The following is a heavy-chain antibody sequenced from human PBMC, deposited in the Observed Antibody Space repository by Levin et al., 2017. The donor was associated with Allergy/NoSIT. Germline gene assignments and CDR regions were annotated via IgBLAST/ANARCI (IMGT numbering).Heavy chain of an antibody. J-gene: IGHJ3*02. CDR1: GYTFTSYG. V-gene: IGHV1-18*01. CDR3: ARDSYYYGSGIDAFDI. D-gene: IGHD3-10*01. Sequence: ASVKVSCKASGYTFTSYGISWVRQAPGQGLEWMGWISAYNGNTNYAQKLQGRVTMTTDTSTSTAYMELRSLRSDDTAVYYCARDSYYYGSGIDAFDIWGQGTMVTVSS. CDR2: ISAYNGNT.